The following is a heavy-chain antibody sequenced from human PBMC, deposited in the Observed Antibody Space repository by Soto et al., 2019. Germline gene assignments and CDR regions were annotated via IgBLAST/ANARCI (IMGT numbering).Heavy chain of an antibody. J-gene: IGHJ4*02. CDR2: ISWNSGSI. D-gene: IGHD2-15*01. CDR1: GFTFDDYA. CDR3: AKEGPLLTEGGGY. Sequence: EVQLVESGGGLVQPGRSLRLSCAASGFTFDDYAMHWVRQAPGKGLEWVSGISWNSGSIGYADPVKGRFTIARDNAKNSLYLQMNSLIAEDTALYYCAKEGPLLTEGGGYWGQGTLVTVSS. V-gene: IGHV3-9*01.